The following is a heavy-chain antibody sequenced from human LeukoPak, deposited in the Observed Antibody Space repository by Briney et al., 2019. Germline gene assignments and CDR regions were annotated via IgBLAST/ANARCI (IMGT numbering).Heavy chain of an antibody. CDR2: IKSKTDGGTT. CDR3: LYFWSGSSLVDY. D-gene: IGHD3-3*01. V-gene: IGHV3-15*01. Sequence: RGSLRLSCAASGFTFSNAWMSWVRQAPGKGLEWVGRIKSKTDGGTTDYAAPVKGRFTISRDDSKNTLYLEMYSLKTEDTAMYYCLYFWSGSSLVDYWGQGTLVTVSS. J-gene: IGHJ4*02. CDR1: GFTFSNAW.